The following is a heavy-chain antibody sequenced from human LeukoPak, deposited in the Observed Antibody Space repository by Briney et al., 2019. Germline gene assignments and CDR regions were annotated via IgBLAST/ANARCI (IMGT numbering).Heavy chain of an antibody. D-gene: IGHD3-22*01. V-gene: IGHV1-69*01. J-gene: IGHJ2*01. CDR2: IIPIFGTA. CDR3: ARDYYDSSGYSPGRYFDL. CDR1: GGTFSSYA. Sequence: GASVKVSCKASGGTFSSYAISWVRQAPGQGLEWMGGIIPIFGTANYAQKFQGRVTITADESTSTAYMELSSLRSEDTAVYYCARDYYDSSGYSPGRYFDLWGRGPLVTVSS.